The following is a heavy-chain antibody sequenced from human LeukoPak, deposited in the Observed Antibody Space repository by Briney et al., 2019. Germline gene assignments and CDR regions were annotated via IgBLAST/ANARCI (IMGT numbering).Heavy chain of an antibody. CDR1: GLSFGNYW. Sequence: GGSLRLSCVASGLSFGNYWMDWVRQAPGKGLECVGNIKQDGSEKYYVDSVKGRFTISRDNAKNSLYLDMNSLRVEDTAIYYCTRDFDPWGQGTLVTVSS. J-gene: IGHJ5*02. CDR2: IKQDGSEK. CDR3: TRDFDP. V-gene: IGHV3-7*01.